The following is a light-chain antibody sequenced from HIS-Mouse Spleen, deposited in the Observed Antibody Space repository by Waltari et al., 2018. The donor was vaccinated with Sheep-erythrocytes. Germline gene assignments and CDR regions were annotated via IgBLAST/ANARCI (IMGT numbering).Light chain of an antibody. CDR1: SSDVGSYNL. Sequence: QSALTQPASVSGSPGQSITLSCTATSSDVGSYNLVSWYQQHPGKAPKLMIYEGSKRPSGVSNRFSGSKSGNTASLKISGLQTEDEADYYSCSYAGSSTPWVFGGGTNLTVL. V-gene: IGLV2-23*01. CDR2: EGS. J-gene: IGLJ3*02. CDR3: CSYAGSSTPWV.